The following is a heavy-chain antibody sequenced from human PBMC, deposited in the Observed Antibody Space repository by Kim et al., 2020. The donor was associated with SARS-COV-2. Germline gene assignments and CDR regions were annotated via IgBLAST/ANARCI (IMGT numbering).Heavy chain of an antibody. D-gene: IGHD4-17*01. CDR2: T. Sequence: TEYAGSGEGRFTISREKSKNSLYLQMNSLKTEDTAVYYCIKYRWGLRYFDYWGPGTLVTVSS. J-gene: IGHJ4*02. CDR3: IKYRWGLRYFDY. V-gene: IGHV3-72*01.